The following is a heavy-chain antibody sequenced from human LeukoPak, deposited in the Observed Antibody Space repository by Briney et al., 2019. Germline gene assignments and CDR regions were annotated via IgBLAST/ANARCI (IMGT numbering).Heavy chain of an antibody. CDR2: FDPEDGET. Sequence: ASVKVSCKVSGYTLTELSMHWVRQAPGKGLEWMGGFDPEDGETIYAQKFQGRVTMTEDTSTDTAYMELSSLRSEDTAVYYCATATQSIAARRWFDPWGQGTLVTVSP. V-gene: IGHV1-24*01. CDR1: GYTLTELS. D-gene: IGHD6-6*01. CDR3: ATATQSIAARRWFDP. J-gene: IGHJ5*02.